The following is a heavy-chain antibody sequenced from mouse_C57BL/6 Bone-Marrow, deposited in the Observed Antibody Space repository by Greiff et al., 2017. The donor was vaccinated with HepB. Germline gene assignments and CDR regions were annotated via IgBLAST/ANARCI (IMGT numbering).Heavy chain of an antibody. CDR1: GYTFTSYG. Sequence: VHLVESGAELARPGASVKLSCKASGYTFTSYGISWVKQRTGQGLEWIGEIYPRSGNTYYNEKFKGKATLTADKSSSTAYMELRSLTSEDSAVYFCARRGNYRWYFDVWGKGTTVTVSS. D-gene: IGHD2-1*01. V-gene: IGHV1-81*01. CDR2: IYPRSGNT. CDR3: ARRGNYRWYFDV. J-gene: IGHJ1*03.